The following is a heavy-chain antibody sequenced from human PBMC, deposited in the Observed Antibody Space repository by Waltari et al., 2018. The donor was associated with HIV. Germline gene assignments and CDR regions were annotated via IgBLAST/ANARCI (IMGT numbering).Heavy chain of an antibody. Sequence: QVQLQESGPGLVKPSETLSLTCTVAAGSFSSYHWTWIRQPPGKGLGLIGYIYYTGRTNCPPSLKGRATLSVDTSKNQFSLKLSSVTAAATVVYYCARALFAVGSNWFDSWGQGTLVTVSS. CDR3: ARALFAVGSNWFDS. J-gene: IGHJ5*01. D-gene: IGHD1-26*01. CDR2: IYYTGRT. V-gene: IGHV4-59*01. CDR1: AGSFSSYH.